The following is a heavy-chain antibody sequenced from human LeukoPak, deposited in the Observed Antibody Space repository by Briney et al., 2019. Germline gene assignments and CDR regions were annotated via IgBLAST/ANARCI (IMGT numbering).Heavy chain of an antibody. V-gene: IGHV1-2*02. CDR2: INPNSGGT. Sequence: ASVKVSCKPSAYTFTGNYVHGVGQAPGQGGEGMGWINPNSGGTNYAQKFQGRVTMTSDTSISTVYMELSRLKSDDTAVYYCATELVARGPAFDMWGQGTMVTVAS. CDR1: AYTFTGNY. J-gene: IGHJ3*02. CDR3: ATELVARGPAFDM. D-gene: IGHD2-8*02.